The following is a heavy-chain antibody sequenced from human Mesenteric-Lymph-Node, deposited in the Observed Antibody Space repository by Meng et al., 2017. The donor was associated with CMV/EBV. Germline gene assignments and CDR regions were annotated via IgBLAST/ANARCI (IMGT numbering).Heavy chain of an antibody. J-gene: IGHJ4*02. V-gene: IGHV3-23*01. CDR2: ITGSGYNT. CDR1: EFTFSSYA. Sequence: GSLRLSCAASEFTFSSYAMSWVRQAPGKGLEWVSAITGSGYNTYYADSVKGRFTISRDNSKNTLYLQVNSLRAEDTAVYYCAKDLGDILTGYRLLDYWGQGTLVTVSS. D-gene: IGHD3-9*01. CDR3: AKDLGDILTGYRLLDY.